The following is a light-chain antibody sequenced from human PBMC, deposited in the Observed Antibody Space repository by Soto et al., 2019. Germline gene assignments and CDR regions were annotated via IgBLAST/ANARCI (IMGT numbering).Light chain of an antibody. CDR3: QQYNSYPYT. CDR2: DAS. J-gene: IGKJ2*01. CDR1: QSIISG. Sequence: EIQMTKSLSTLSASLGDRATITCRASQSIISGLAWYQQKPGKAPKLLIYDASSLESGVPSRFSGSGSGTEFTLTISSLQPDDFATYYCQQYNSYPYTFGQGTKLEIK. V-gene: IGKV1-5*01.